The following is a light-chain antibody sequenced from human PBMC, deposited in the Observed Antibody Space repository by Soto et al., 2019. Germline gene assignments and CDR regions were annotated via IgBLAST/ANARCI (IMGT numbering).Light chain of an antibody. V-gene: IGKV1-39*01. CDR1: QTISSH. Sequence: DIQLTHSPSFLSASLGDRVTITCRASQTISSHLNWYQQKPGIAPKLLIYSASSLQSGVPSRFSGSGSGTDFTLTISTLQPEDFATYYCQQYYSTPITFGQGTRLEIK. CDR2: SAS. J-gene: IGKJ5*01. CDR3: QQYYSTPIT.